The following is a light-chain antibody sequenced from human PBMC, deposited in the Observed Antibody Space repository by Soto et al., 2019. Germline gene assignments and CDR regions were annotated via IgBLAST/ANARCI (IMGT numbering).Light chain of an antibody. CDR3: QQRSKWPIT. CDR2: DAS. J-gene: IGKJ5*01. V-gene: IGKV3-11*01. CDR1: QSVSSNS. Sequence: EVVMTQSPATLSVSPGERATLSCRASQSVSSNSLAWYQQKPGQAPRLLMYDASNRATGIPARFSGSGSGTDFTLTISSLEPEDFAVYYCQQRSKWPITFGQGTRLEIK.